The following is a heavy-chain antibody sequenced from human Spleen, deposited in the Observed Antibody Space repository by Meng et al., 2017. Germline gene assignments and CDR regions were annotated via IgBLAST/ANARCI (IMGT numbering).Heavy chain of an antibody. D-gene: IGHD6-19*01. Sequence: QVQLRQSGAEMRKPGASVKLSCKASGYEFSKYPIHWLRQAPGQRPEWLGRIYTDAGDTTYSQRFQGRVSITRDTSATTAYMELRSLRSDDSALYYCVKHSSDWSLDSWGQGTLVTVSS. CDR3: VKHSSDWSLDS. V-gene: IGHV1-3*04. J-gene: IGHJ4*02. CDR2: IYTDAGDT. CDR1: GYEFSKYP.